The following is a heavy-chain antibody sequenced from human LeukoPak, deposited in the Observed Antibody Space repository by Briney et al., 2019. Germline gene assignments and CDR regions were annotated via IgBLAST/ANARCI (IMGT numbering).Heavy chain of an antibody. CDR3: ARNGGSWTFDH. D-gene: IGHD3/OR15-3a*01. V-gene: IGHV4-59*08. J-gene: IGHJ4*02. CDR2: ITNSGST. CDR1: GASISSNY. Sequence: PAETLSLTCTVSGASISSNYWSWIRQPPGKGLEWIGYITNSGSTAYNSSLKSRVTISLDTSNNQFSLKLTSVTAADTAVYSCARNGGSWTFDHWGQGTLVTVSS.